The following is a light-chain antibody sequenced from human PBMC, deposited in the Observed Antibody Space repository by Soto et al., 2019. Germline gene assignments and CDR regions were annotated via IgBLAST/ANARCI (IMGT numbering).Light chain of an antibody. V-gene: IGKV3-11*01. CDR3: QQRSNWPSVYT. CDR1: QSVSSY. J-gene: IGKJ2*01. CDR2: DAS. Sequence: EIVLTQSPATLSLSPGERATISCRASQSVSSYLAWYQQKPGQAPRLLIYDASNRATGIPARFSGSGSGTDFTLTICSLEPEDFAVYYCQQRSNWPSVYTFGQGTKLEIK.